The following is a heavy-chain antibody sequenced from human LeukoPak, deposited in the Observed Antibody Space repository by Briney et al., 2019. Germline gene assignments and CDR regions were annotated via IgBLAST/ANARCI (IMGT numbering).Heavy chain of an antibody. CDR2: INAGNGNT. D-gene: IGHD3-3*01. CDR3: ARARYETRIWPKSRYDYYHYMDV. J-gene: IGHJ6*03. V-gene: IGHV1-3*03. Sequence: ASVKVSCKASGYTFTSYTIHWVRQAPGQRLEWMGWINAGNGNTKYSQEFQDRVTITRDTSASTAYMELSSLRSEDMAVYYCARARYETRIWPKSRYDYYHYMDVWGKGTTVTVSS. CDR1: GYTFTSYT.